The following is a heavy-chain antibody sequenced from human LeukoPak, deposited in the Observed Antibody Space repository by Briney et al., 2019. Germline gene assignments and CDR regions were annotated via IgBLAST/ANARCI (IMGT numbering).Heavy chain of an antibody. CDR2: IYYSGST. V-gene: IGHV4-39*07. J-gene: IGHJ5*02. CDR3: ARDPRPVMVRGVIAHNWFDP. Sequence: SESLSLTCTVSGGSISSSSYYWGWIRQPPGKGLEWIGSIYYSGSTYYNPSLKSRVTISVDTSKNQFSLKLSSVTAADTAVYYCARDPRPVMVRGVIAHNWFDPWGQGTLVTVSS. D-gene: IGHD3-10*01. CDR1: GGSISSSSYY.